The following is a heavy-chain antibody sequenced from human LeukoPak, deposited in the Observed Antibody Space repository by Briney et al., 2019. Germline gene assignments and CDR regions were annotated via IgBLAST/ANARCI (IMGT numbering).Heavy chain of an antibody. CDR1: GGSISSYY. CDR2: IYYSGST. V-gene: IGHV4-59*01. J-gene: IGHJ4*02. CDR3: ARMVHDSSGYSSHRFDY. D-gene: IGHD3-22*01. Sequence: PSETLSLTCTVSGGSISSYYWSWIRQPPGKGLEWIGYIYYSGSTNYNPSLKSRVTISVDTSKNQFSLQLTSVSAADTAVYYSARMVHDSSGYSSHRFDYWGQGTLVTVSS.